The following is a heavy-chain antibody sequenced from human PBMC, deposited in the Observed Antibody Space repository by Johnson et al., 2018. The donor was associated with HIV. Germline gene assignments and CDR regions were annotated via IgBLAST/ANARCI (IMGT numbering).Heavy chain of an antibody. CDR3: ATSGDKDSRKGGDAFDS. CDR1: GFTFRDYY. Sequence: VQLVESGGGLVKPGGSLRLSCAASGFTFRDYYMSWIRQAPGKGLEWVSYISTSGSTIYYADSVPGRFTISRDNAKNSLSLQMNSLRAEDTAVYYCATSGDKDSRKGGDAFDSWGQGTMVTVSS. D-gene: IGHD6-13*01. J-gene: IGHJ3*02. V-gene: IGHV3-11*04. CDR2: ISTSGSTI.